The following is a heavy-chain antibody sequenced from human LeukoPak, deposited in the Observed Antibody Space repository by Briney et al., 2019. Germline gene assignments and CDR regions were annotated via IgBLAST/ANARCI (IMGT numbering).Heavy chain of an antibody. D-gene: IGHD3-10*01. CDR3: ARQYYYGSGSYWYFDL. V-gene: IGHV1-69*05. Sequence: SVKVSCKASGGTFSSYAISWVRQAPGQGLEWMGGIIPIFGTANYAQKFQGRVTITTDESTSTAYMELSSLRSEDTAVYYCARQYYYGSGSYWYFDLWGRGTLVTVSS. CDR2: IIPIFGTA. CDR1: GGTFSSYA. J-gene: IGHJ2*01.